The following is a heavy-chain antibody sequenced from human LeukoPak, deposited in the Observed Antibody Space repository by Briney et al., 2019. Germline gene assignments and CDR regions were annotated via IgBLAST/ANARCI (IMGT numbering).Heavy chain of an antibody. J-gene: IGHJ4*02. D-gene: IGHD1-7*01. CDR1: GGSISSSSYY. CDR3: ARSEGLKWNYDYGPFDY. V-gene: IGHV4-39*01. CDR2: IYYSGST. Sequence: SETLSLTCTVSGGSISSSSYYWGWIRQPPGKGLEWIGSIYYSGSTYYNPSLKSRVTISADTSKNQFSLKLSSVTAADTAVYYCARSEGLKWNYDYGPFDYWGQGTLVTVSS.